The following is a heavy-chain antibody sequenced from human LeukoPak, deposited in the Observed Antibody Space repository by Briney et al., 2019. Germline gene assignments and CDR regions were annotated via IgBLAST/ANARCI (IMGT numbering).Heavy chain of an antibody. J-gene: IGHJ6*02. D-gene: IGHD6-13*01. Sequence: SVKVSCKASGGTFSSYTISWVRQAPGQGLEWMGRIIPILGIANYAQKFQGRVTITADKSTSTAYMELSSLRSGDTAVYYCATYSSSWAHYYGMDVWGQGTTVTVSS. CDR1: GGTFSSYT. CDR2: IIPILGIA. V-gene: IGHV1-69*02. CDR3: ATYSSSWAHYYGMDV.